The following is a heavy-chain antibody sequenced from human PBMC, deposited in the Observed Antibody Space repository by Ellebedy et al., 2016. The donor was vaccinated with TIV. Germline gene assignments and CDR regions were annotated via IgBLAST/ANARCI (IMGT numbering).Heavy chain of an antibody. CDR3: AADSGVGPSASWYFDL. V-gene: IGHV1-58*01. Sequence: AASVKVSCKASGFTFTKSAVQWVRQARGQRLEWIGWIVVVSGNTHYAQKFQERVTITRDMSTSTAYMELSSLRSEDTAVYYCAADSGVGPSASWYFDLWGRGTLVTASS. CDR2: IVVVSGNT. CDR1: GFTFTKSA. J-gene: IGHJ2*01. D-gene: IGHD3-10*01.